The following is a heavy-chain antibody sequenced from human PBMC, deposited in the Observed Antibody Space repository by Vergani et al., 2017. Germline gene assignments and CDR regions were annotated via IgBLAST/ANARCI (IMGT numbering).Heavy chain of an antibody. V-gene: IGHV1-18*04. Sequence: QVQLVQSGAEVKKPGASVKVSCKASGYTFTSYGISWVRQAPGQGLEWMGWISAYNGNTNYAQKLQGRVTMTTDTSTSTAYMELSSLRSEDTAVYYCATRVATFWSGYYAFDYWGQGTLVTVSS. CDR2: ISAYNGNT. D-gene: IGHD3-3*01. J-gene: IGHJ4*02. CDR3: ATRVATFWSGYYAFDY. CDR1: GYTFTSYG.